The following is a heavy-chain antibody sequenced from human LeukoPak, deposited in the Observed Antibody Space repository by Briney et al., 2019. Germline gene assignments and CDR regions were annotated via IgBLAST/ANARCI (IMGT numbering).Heavy chain of an antibody. CDR3: ARGLELRPYYYGMDV. D-gene: IGHD1-7*01. CDR2: IIPIFGIA. CDR1: GATFTSYA. J-gene: IGHJ6*02. V-gene: IGHV1-69*10. Sequence: GASVKVSCKASGATFTSYAISWVRQAPGQGLEWMGGIIPIFGIANYAQKFQGRVTITADKSTSTVSMELSSLRSEDTAVYYCARGLELRPYYYGMDVWGQGTTVTVSS.